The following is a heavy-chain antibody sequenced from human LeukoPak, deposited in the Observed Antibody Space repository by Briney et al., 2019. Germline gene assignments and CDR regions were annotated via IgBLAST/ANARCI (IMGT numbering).Heavy chain of an antibody. D-gene: IGHD2-15*01. J-gene: IGHJ5*02. V-gene: IGHV1-18*01. CDR1: GYTFTSYG. CDR3: ARDPRIRYCSGGSCYFWFDP. Sequence: ASVKVSCKASGYTFTSYGISWVRQAPGQGLEWMGWISAYNGNTNYAQKLQGRVTMTTDTSTSTAYMELRSLRSDDTAVYYCARDPRIRYCSGGSCYFWFDPWAREPWSPSPQ. CDR2: ISAYNGNT.